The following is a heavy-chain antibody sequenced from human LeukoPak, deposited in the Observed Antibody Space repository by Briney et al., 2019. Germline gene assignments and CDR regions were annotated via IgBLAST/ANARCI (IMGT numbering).Heavy chain of an antibody. V-gene: IGHV3-66*01. CDR3: ARVYLERLTAGYFDH. CDR2: IYSGGST. CDR1: GFTVGSNY. D-gene: IGHD2-8*01. J-gene: IGHJ4*02. Sequence: GGSLRLSCAASGFTVGSNYMSWVRQAPGKGLEWVSVIYSGGSTYYADSVKDRFNISRDNSKSTLYLQMNSLRDDDSAAYFCARVYLERLTAGYFDHWGQGTQVTVSP.